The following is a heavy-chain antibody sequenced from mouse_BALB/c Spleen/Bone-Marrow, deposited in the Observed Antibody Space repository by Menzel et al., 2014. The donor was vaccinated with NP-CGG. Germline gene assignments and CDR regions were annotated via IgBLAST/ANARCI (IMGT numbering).Heavy chain of an antibody. CDR3: AREGGSRAY. V-gene: IGHV3-6*02. Sequence: EVKLQESGPGLVKPSQSLSLTCSVTGHSITSGYYWNLIRQFPGNKLEWMGYISYDGSNNYNPSLKNRISITRDTSKNQFFLKLNSVTTEDTATYYCAREGGSRAYWGQGTLVTVSA. CDR2: ISYDGSN. CDR1: GHSITSGYY. D-gene: IGHD1-1*01. J-gene: IGHJ3*01.